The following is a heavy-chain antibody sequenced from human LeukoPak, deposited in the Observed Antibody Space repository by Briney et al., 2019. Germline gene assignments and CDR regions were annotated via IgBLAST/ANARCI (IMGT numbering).Heavy chain of an antibody. J-gene: IGHJ4*02. Sequence: GGSLRLSCAASGFTFSTYTMHWVRQAPGKGLEWVAVISYDGSLKYYADSVKGRFTISRDNSKNTVFLQMNSLRAEDTAVYYCARGDYYGSGSYWYYFDYWGKGTLVTVSS. CDR2: ISYDGSLK. CDR1: GFTFSTYT. D-gene: IGHD3-10*01. V-gene: IGHV3-30*04. CDR3: ARGDYYGSGSYWYYFDY.